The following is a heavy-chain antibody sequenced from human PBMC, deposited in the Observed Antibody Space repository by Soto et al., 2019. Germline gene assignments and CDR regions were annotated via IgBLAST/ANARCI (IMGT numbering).Heavy chain of an antibody. CDR3: ARADCSGGSCYPY. V-gene: IGHV4-30-4*01. CDR2: IYYSGST. D-gene: IGHD2-15*01. Sequence: QVQLQESGPGLVKPSQTLSLTCTVSGGSISSGDYYWSWIRQPPGKGLEWIGYIYYSGSTYYNPSLKSRVTLSVDTSKNQFSLKLSPVTAADTAVYYCARADCSGGSCYPYWGQGTLVTVSS. CDR1: GGSISSGDYY. J-gene: IGHJ4*02.